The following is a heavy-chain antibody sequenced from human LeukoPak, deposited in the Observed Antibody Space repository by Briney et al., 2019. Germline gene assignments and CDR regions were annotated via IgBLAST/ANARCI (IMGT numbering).Heavy chain of an antibody. D-gene: IGHD2-15*01. V-gene: IGHV3-23*01. Sequence: GGSLRLSCAASGFTFSSYGMTWVRQAPGKGLEWVSSISRSGDSTYYADAVKGRFTISRDNSKNTLYLQMNSLRAEDTAVYYCARIGLCSCYDYWGQGTLVTVPS. CDR2: ISRSGDST. CDR1: GFTFSSYG. CDR3: ARIGLCSCYDY. J-gene: IGHJ4*02.